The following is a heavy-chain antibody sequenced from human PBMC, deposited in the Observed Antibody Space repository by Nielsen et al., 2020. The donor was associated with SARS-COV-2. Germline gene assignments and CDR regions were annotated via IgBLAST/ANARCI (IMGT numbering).Heavy chain of an antibody. Sequence: SVKVSCKASGGTFSSYAISWVRQAPGQGLEWMGRIIPILGIANYAQKFQGRVTITADKSTSTAYMELSSLRSEDTAVYYCARGDGYKFDAFDIWGQGTMVTVSS. D-gene: IGHD5-24*01. CDR3: ARGDGYKFDAFDI. CDR2: IIPILGIA. CDR1: GGTFSSYA. V-gene: IGHV1-69*04. J-gene: IGHJ3*02.